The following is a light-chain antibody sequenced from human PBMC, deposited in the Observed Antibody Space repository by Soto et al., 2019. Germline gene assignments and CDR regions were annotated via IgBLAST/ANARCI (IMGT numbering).Light chain of an antibody. CDR3: AAWDGSLNGVV. CDR1: NSNIGSNT. V-gene: IGLV1-44*01. CDR2: SSN. Sequence: QSVLTQPPSASGTPGQRVTIPCSGSNSNIGSNTVNWYQQFPGAAPKLLVYSSNLRPSGVPDRFSGSKSGTSASLAISGLQSEDESDYYCAAWDGSLNGVVFGGGTQLTVL. J-gene: IGLJ3*02.